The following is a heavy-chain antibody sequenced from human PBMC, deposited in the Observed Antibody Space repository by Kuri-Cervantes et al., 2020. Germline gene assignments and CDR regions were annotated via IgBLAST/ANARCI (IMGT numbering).Heavy chain of an antibody. CDR1: GFTFSYYY. CDR2: ISYDGSNK. CDR3: AKEAQLWFGESLLGSNDY. Sequence: GGSLRLSCAASGFTFSYYYMSGVRQAPGKGLEWVAVISYDGSNKYYADSVKGRFTISRDNSKNTLYLQMNSLRAEDTAVYYCAKEAQLWFGESLLGSNDYWGQGTLVTVSS. D-gene: IGHD3-10*01. J-gene: IGHJ4*02. V-gene: IGHV3-30*18.